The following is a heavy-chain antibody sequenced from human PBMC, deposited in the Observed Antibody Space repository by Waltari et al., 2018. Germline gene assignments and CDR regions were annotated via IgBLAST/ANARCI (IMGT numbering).Heavy chain of an antibody. CDR2: IRYDGSNK. D-gene: IGHD6-6*01. CDR1: GFTFSSYG. J-gene: IGHJ4*02. Sequence: QVQLVESGGGVVQPGGSLRLSCAASGFTFSSYGMHWVRPAPGKGLEWVAFIRYDGSNKYYADSVKGRFTISRDNSKNTLYLQMNSLRAEDTAVYYCAKGLPPKTEYSSSLYWGQGTLVTVSS. CDR3: AKGLPPKTEYSSSLY. V-gene: IGHV3-30*02.